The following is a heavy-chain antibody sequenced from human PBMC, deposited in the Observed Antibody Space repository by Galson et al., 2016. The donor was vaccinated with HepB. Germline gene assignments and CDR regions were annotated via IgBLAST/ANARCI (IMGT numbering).Heavy chain of an antibody. CDR1: GFTFSTFA. Sequence: SLRLSCAASGFTFSTFAMSWVRQAPGRGLEWVSAVSASAVNTYYADSVKGRFTMSRDNSKSMVYLQRNSLRAGDTAIYYCAKFSVVGANSYRDYWGQGTLVTVAS. J-gene: IGHJ4*02. V-gene: IGHV3-23*01. CDR2: VSASAVNT. CDR3: AKFSVVGANSYRDY. D-gene: IGHD2-15*01.